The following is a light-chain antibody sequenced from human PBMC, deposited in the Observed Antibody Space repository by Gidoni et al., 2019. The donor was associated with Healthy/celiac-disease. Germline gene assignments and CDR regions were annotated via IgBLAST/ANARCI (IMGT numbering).Light chain of an antibody. Sequence: EIVMTQYPGTLSVSPAESATLSCRASQSVHSNLAWYQQKPGEAPRLLIYGASTRATGIPARFSGSGSGTEFTLTISSLQSEDFAVYDCQQYNNWPLLTFGGGTKVEIK. CDR1: QSVHSN. J-gene: IGKJ4*01. V-gene: IGKV3-15*01. CDR3: QQYNNWPLLT. CDR2: GAS.